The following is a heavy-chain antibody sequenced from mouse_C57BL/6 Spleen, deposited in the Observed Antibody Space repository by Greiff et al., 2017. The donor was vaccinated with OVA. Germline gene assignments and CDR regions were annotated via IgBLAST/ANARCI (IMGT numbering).Heavy chain of an antibody. CDR1: GYTFTSYW. D-gene: IGHD2-2*01. CDR3: ARGGLGPYWYFDG. Sequence: QVQLKQPGAELVKPGASVKLSCKASGYTFTSYWMQWVKQRPGQGLEWIGEIDPSDSYTNYNQKFKGKATLTVDTSSSTAYMQLSSLTSEDSAVYYCARGGLGPYWYFDGWGTGTTVTVSS. CDR2: IDPSDSYT. J-gene: IGHJ1*03. V-gene: IGHV1-50*01.